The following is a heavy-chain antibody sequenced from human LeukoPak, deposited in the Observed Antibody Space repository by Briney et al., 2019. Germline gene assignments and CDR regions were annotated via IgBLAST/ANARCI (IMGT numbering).Heavy chain of an antibody. CDR2: INYSGST. CDR3: ARVGRGDHTWGSYSFDY. V-gene: IGHV4-59*01. D-gene: IGHD3-16*01. Sequence: SETLSLTCSVSGGSINGYYWGWIRQPPGKGLEGIGYINYSGSTNYNPSLKSQVTISLDTSKNHFSLKLTSVTAADTAVYYCARVGRGDHTWGSYSFDYWGQGALVTVSS. J-gene: IGHJ4*02. CDR1: GGSINGYY.